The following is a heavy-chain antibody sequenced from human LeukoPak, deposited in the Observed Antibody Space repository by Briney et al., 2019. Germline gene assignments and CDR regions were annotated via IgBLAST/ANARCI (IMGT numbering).Heavy chain of an antibody. V-gene: IGHV3-23*01. J-gene: IGHJ6*02. CDR1: GFIFSSHA. CDR2: MSGSGVTT. Sequence: GGSLRLSCAGSGFIFSSHAMNWVRQAPGKGLEWVSVMSGSGVTTNYADSVKGRFSSSRDNSKNTLYLQMNSLRVEDTAVYYCARDPQSWFGEGGMDVWGQGTTVTVFS. D-gene: IGHD3-10*01. CDR3: ARDPQSWFGEGGMDV.